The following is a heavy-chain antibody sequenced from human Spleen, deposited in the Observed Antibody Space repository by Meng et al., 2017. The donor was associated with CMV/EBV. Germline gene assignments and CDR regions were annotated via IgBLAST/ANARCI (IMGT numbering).Heavy chain of an antibody. V-gene: IGHV3-30*02. CDR3: ARAPIDRGHGIDY. CDR1: GFTFSSYG. CDR2: IRYDGSNK. D-gene: IGHD1-14*01. Sequence: GESLKISCAASGFTFSSYGMHWVRQAPGKGLEWVAFIRYDGSNKYYADSVKGRFTISRDNSKNTLYLQMNSLRAEDTAVYYCARAPIDRGHGIDYWGQGTLVTVSS. J-gene: IGHJ4*02.